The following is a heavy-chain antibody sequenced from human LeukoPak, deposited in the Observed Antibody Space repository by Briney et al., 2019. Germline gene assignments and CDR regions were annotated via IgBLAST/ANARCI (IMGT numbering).Heavy chain of an antibody. CDR1: GFTFNSFN. CDR2: ISSDSSYI. Sequence: GGSLRLSCAASGFTFNSFNMNWVRQAPGKGLEWVSSISSDSSYIYYAGSVKGRFTISRDNAKNSLYLQMNSLRVEDTAVYYCAKEDGLFDYWGQGTLVTVAP. V-gene: IGHV3-21*01. J-gene: IGHJ4*02. CDR3: AKEDGLFDY.